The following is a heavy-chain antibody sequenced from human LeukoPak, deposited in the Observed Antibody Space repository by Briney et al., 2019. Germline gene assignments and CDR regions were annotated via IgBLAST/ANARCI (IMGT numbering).Heavy chain of an antibody. CDR2: INSDGSST. CDR3: ARAIAATITDH. J-gene: IGHJ4*02. D-gene: IGHD6-6*01. CDR1: GXTFSSYW. V-gene: IGHV3-74*01. Sequence: TGGSLRLSCAASGXTFSSYWVHWVRQAPGKGLVWVLRINSDGSSTTYADSVKGRFTISRDNAKNTLYLQMNSLRAEDTAVYYCARAIAATITDHWGQGTLVTVSS.